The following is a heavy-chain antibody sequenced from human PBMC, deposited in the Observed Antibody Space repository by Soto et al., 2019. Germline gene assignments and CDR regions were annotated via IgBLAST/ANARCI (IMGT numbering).Heavy chain of an antibody. J-gene: IGHJ5*02. CDR1: GGSISSGGYY. CDR2: IYYSGST. D-gene: IGHD1-26*01. Sequence: QVQLQESGPGLVKPSQTLSLTCTVSGGSISSGGYYWSWIRQHPGKGPEWIGYIYYSGSTYYNPYLKSRVTISVDTSKNQFSLKLSSVTAADTAVYYCARCSYRAWFDPWGQGPLVTVSS. CDR3: ARCSYRAWFDP. V-gene: IGHV4-31*03.